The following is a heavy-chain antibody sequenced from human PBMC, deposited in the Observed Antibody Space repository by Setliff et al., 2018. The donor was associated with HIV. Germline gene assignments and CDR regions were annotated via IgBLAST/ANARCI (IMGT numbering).Heavy chain of an antibody. CDR3: ARHTRYHNFWSGHPPPDY. Sequence: SETLSLTCTVSGGSISSSSYYWGWIRQPPGKGLEWIGSIYYSGSTYYNPSLKSRVTISVDTSKNQFSLKLSSVTAADTAVYYCARHTRYHNFWSGHPPPDYWGQGTLVTVSS. V-gene: IGHV4-39*01. CDR1: GGSISSSSYY. J-gene: IGHJ4*02. D-gene: IGHD3-3*01. CDR2: IYYSGST.